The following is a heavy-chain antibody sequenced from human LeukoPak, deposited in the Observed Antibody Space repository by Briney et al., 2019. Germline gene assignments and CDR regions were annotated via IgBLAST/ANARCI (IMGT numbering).Heavy chain of an antibody. CDR3: ARELSGDQKDYYYYYGMDV. Sequence: GGSLRLSCAASGFTFSSYAMSWVRQAPGKGLEWVSAISGSGGSTYYADSVKGRFTISRDNSKNTLYLQMNSLRAEDTAVYYCARELSGDQKDYYYYYGMDVWGQGNTVTVSS. J-gene: IGHJ6*02. CDR2: ISGSGGST. CDR1: GFTFSSYA. V-gene: IGHV3-23*01. D-gene: IGHD4-17*01.